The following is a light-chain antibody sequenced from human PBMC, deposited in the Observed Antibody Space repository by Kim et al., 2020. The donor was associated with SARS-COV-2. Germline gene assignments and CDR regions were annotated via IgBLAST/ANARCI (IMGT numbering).Light chain of an antibody. CDR2: AAS. CDR3: QKYNSAPRWT. CDR1: QGISNY. J-gene: IGKJ1*01. V-gene: IGKV1-27*01. Sequence: SVGDRVTITCRASQGISNYLAWYQQKPGKVPKLLIYAASTLQSGVPSRFSGSGSGTDFTLTISSLQPEDVATYYCQKYNSAPRWTFGQGTKV.